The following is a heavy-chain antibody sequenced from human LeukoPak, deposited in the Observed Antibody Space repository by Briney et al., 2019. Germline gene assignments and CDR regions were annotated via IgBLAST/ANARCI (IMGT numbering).Heavy chain of an antibody. CDR1: ELTFNKYP. D-gene: IGHD2-2*03. CDR2: IAYSGDT. Sequence: GGSLRLSCAASELTFNKYPMNWVRQAPGKGLEWISTIAYSGDTHYRDSVKGRFTISRDNSKNTVYLQMNSLGPEDTAVYFCAKSVGIVVVPAAPDYWGQGTLVTVSS. J-gene: IGHJ4*02. V-gene: IGHV3-23*01. CDR3: AKSVGIVVVPAAPDY.